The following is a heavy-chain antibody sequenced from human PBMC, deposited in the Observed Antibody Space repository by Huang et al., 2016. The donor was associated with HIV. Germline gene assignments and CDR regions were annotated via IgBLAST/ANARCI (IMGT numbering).Heavy chain of an antibody. Sequence: QVQWVQSGAEVKKPGASVKVSCKVSGYTLTELSIHWVRQAPGKGLEWMGGFDPEQGETNYAQNFQGRVTMTEDTSTDTAYMELNSLRSEDTAVYYCATGFDTYYDIWGQGTMVIASS. D-gene: IGHD2-21*01. J-gene: IGHJ3*02. V-gene: IGHV1-24*01. CDR2: FDPEQGET. CDR1: GYTLTELS. CDR3: ATGFDTYYDI.